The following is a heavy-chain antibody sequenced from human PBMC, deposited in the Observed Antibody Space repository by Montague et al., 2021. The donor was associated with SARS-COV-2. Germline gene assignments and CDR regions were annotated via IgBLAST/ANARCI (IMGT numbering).Heavy chain of an antibody. CDR1: GFIFSNFA. CDR3: ARDRVPTDYGYAFDL. D-gene: IGHD4/OR15-4a*01. CDR2: ITYDGSDT. Sequence: SLRLSCAASGFIFSNFAFHWVRQAPGKGLEWLSLITYDGSDTSYADSVKGRFTISRDNSKNILYLRMNSLTPEDTAVYYCARDRVPTDYGYAFDLWGRGTLVTVSS. V-gene: IGHV3-30*04. J-gene: IGHJ3*01.